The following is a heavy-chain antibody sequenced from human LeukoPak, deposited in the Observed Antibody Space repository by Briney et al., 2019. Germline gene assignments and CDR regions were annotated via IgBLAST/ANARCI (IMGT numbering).Heavy chain of an antibody. CDR1: GGTFSSYA. J-gene: IGHJ4*02. V-gene: IGHV1-69*13. D-gene: IGHD3-3*01. CDR2: IIPIFGTA. CDR3: ARSGEVQYYDFWSGYYDFDY. Sequence: GASVKVSCKASGGTFSSYAISWVRQAPGQGLEWMGGIIPIFGTANYAQKFQGRVTITADESTSTAYMELSSLRSEDTAVYYCARSGEVQYYDFWSGYYDFDYWGQGTLVTVSS.